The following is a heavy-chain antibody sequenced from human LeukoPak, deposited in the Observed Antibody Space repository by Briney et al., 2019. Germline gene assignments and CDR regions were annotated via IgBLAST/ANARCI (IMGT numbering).Heavy chain of an antibody. V-gene: IGHV1-46*01. D-gene: IGHD6-19*01. CDR3: AKDRSGWAGGIGY. Sequence: ASVKVSCKASGYTFTSYYMHWMRQAPGQGLEWMGIINPSGGSTSYAQKFQGRVTMTRDTSTSTVYMELSSLRSEDTAVYYCAKDRSGWAGGIGYWGQGTLVTVSS. CDR2: INPSGGST. J-gene: IGHJ4*02. CDR1: GYTFTSYY.